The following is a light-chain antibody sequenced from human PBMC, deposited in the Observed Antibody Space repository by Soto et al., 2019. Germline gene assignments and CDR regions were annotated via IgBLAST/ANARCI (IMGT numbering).Light chain of an antibody. Sequence: QAVVTQPPSASGTPGQRVTISCSGSSSNIGSNYVYWYQQLPGTAPKLLIYRNNQRPSGVPDRFSGSKSGTSAPLAISGLRSEDEADYYCAAWDDSLSGHWVFGGGTKLTVL. V-gene: IGLV1-47*01. J-gene: IGLJ3*02. CDR3: AAWDDSLSGHWV. CDR1: SSNIGSNY. CDR2: RNN.